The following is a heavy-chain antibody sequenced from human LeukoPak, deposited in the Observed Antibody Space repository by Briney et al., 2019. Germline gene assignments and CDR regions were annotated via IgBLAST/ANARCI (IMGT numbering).Heavy chain of an antibody. CDR3: ARWYYYGSGRRQFDY. CDR2: IYYSGST. J-gene: IGHJ4*02. V-gene: IGHV4-59*08. CDR1: GFPFTLYN. D-gene: IGHD3-10*01. Sequence: AGGSLRLSCEVSGFPFTLYNMNWVRQAPGKGLEWLGYIYYSGSTNYNPSLKSRVTISVDTSKNQFSLKLSSVTAADTAVYYCARWYYYGSGRRQFDYWGQGTLVTVSS.